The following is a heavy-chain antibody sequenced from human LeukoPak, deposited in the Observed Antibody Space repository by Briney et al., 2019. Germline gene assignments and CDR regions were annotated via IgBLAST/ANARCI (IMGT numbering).Heavy chain of an antibody. CDR2: IYYSGNI. J-gene: IGHJ1*01. D-gene: IGHD1-26*01. Sequence: PSETLSLTFTVSGDSITGGSFYWGWIRHSPGKGLEWIGSIYYSGNIYNNPSLKSRVTVSIDTSQNRFSLKLKSVTAADTAVYYCARGLTGGWAAVFWGQGTLVTVSS. CDR3: ARGLTGGWAAVF. CDR1: GDSITGGSFY. V-gene: IGHV4-39*07.